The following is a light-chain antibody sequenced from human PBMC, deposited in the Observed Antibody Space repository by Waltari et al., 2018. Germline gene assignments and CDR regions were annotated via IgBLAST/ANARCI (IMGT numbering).Light chain of an antibody. CDR1: SLRSYY. Sequence: SSELTQDPAVSVALGQTVRITCQGDSLRSYYASWYQQKPGQAPVLVIYGKNNRPSGIPDRFCGSSSGNTASLTITGAQAEDEADYYCNSRDSSGSHHWVFGGGTKLTVL. CDR2: GKN. CDR3: NSRDSSGSHHWV. J-gene: IGLJ3*02. V-gene: IGLV3-19*01.